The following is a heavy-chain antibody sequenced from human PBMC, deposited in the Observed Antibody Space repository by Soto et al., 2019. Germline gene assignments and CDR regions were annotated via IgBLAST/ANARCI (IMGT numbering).Heavy chain of an antibody. J-gene: IGHJ6*02. Sequence: QVQLVQSGGEVKKPGASVKLSCTASGYTFTSYGISWVRQAPGQGLEWMGWISAYNGKTNYAQNVQGRVTMTTATSTRTAYTDLRSLRSDATAVYYCARGGDVNYYHGMDVWGQGTTVTVSS. V-gene: IGHV1-18*01. CDR1: GYTFTSYG. D-gene: IGHD5-12*01. CDR2: ISAYNGKT. CDR3: ARGGDVNYYHGMDV.